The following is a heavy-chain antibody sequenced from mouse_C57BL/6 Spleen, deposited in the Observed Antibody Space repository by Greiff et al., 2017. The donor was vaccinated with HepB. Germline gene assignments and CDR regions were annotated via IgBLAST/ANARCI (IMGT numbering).Heavy chain of an antibody. Sequence: EVKLMESGPGLVKPSQSLSLTCSVTGYSITSGYYWNWIRQFPGNKLEWMGYISYDGSNNYNPSLKNRMSITRDTSKNQFFLKLNSVTTEDTATYYCATRAGYFDVWGTGTTVTVSS. CDR3: ATRAGYFDV. CDR1: GYSITSGYY. J-gene: IGHJ1*03. CDR2: ISYDGSN. V-gene: IGHV3-6*01.